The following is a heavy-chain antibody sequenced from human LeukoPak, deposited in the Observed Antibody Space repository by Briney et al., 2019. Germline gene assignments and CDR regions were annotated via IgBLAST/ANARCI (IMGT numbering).Heavy chain of an antibody. V-gene: IGHV1-46*01. D-gene: IGHD2-21*02. Sequence: ASVKVSCKASGYTFTSYYMHWGRQAPGQGLEWMGIINPSSGSTSYAQKFQGRVTMTRDTSTSTVYMQLSSLRSEDTAMYYCAIMDCGGDCYWGYWGQGTLVTVSS. J-gene: IGHJ4*02. CDR1: GYTFTSYY. CDR2: INPSSGST. CDR3: AIMDCGGDCYWGY.